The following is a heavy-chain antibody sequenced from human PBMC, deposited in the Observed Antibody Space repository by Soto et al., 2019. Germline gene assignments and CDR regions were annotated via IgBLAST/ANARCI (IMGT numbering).Heavy chain of an antibody. CDR3: AKEATNINNFDY. CDR1: GFTFDNYE. J-gene: IGHJ4*02. Sequence: ESGGGLVQPGGSLRLSCAASGFTFDNYEMNWVRQAQGKGLEWLSYISSSGSVTYYADSVKGRFTISRDNAKYSLFLQMNSLRAEDTAVYYCAKEATNINNFDYWGQGTLVTVSS. CDR2: ISSSGSVT. D-gene: IGHD1-26*01. V-gene: IGHV3-48*03.